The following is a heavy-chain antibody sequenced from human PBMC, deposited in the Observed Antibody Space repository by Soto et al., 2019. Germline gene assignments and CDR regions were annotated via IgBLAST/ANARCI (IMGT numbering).Heavy chain of an antibody. J-gene: IGHJ4*02. CDR3: EKSGCFFTPSLGYFDY. CDR1: GLTFTGHY. V-gene: IGHV1-2*02. D-gene: IGHD2-8*01. Sequence: ASVKVSCKASGLTFTGHYIHWLRQARGQGLEWMGWINPNSGGTSYAQKFQGRVTMTRDTSITTAYMPLSRLSSDDTAVYYCEKSGCFFTPSLGYFDYWGQGPLVTVSS. CDR2: INPNSGGT.